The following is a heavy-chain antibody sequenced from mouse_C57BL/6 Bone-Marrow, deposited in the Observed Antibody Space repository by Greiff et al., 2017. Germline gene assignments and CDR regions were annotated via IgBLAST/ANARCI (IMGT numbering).Heavy chain of an antibody. CDR2: IYPGSGNT. J-gene: IGHJ1*03. CDR3: GRGRGYYRGYFDV. V-gene: IGHV1-76*01. CDR1: GYTFTDYY. D-gene: IGHD2-12*01. Sequence: VKLMESGAELVRPGASVKLSCKASGYTFTDYYINWVKQRPGQGLEWIARIYPGSGNTYYNEKFKGKATLTAEKSSSTAYMQLSSLTSEDSAVDFCGRGRGYYRGYFDVWGTGTTVTVSS.